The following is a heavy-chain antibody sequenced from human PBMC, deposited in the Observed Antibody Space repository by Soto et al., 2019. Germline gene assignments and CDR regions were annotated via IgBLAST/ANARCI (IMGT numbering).Heavy chain of an antibody. CDR1: GFTFSSYE. V-gene: IGHV3-48*03. D-gene: IGHD3-3*01. Sequence: GGSLRLSCAASGFTFSSYEMNWVRQAPGKGLEWVSYISSSGSTIYYADSVKGRFTISRDNAKNSLYLQMNSLRAEDTAVYYCARAPDFWSGYYIYYYYGMDVWGQGTTVTVSS. CDR2: ISSSGSTI. CDR3: ARAPDFWSGYYIYYYYGMDV. J-gene: IGHJ6*02.